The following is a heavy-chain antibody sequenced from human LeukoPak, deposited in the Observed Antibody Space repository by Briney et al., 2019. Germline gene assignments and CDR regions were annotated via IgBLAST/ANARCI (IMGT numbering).Heavy chain of an antibody. D-gene: IGHD3-16*02. CDR3: ARAQRAITFGGVIVHDAFDI. V-gene: IGHV1-69*04. J-gene: IGHJ3*02. CDR1: GGTFSSYA. CDR2: IIPILGIA. Sequence: SVKVSCKASGGTFSSYAISWVRQAPGHGLEWMGRIIPILGIANYAQKFQGRVTITADKSTSTAYMELSSLRSEDTAVYYCARAQRAITFGGVIVHDAFDIWGQGTMVTVSS.